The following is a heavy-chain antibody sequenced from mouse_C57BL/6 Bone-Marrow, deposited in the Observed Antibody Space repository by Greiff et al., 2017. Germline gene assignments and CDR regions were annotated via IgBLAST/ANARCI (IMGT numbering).Heavy chain of an antibody. CDR3: ARSGGYYYGSSYCWYFGV. CDR1: GYTFTSYW. J-gene: IGHJ1*03. CDR2: IDPSDSYT. V-gene: IGHV1-69*01. Sequence: QVQLKQPGAELVMPGASVKLSCKASGYTFTSYWMHWVKQRPGQGLEWIGEIDPSDSYTNYNQKFKGKSTLTVDKSSSTAYMQLSSLTSEDSAVYYCARSGGYYYGSSYCWYFGVWGTWTTVTVSS. D-gene: IGHD1-1*01.